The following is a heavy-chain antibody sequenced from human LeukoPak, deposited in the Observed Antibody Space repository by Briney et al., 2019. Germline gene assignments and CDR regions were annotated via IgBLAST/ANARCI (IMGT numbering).Heavy chain of an antibody. CDR2: ISSGCST. CDR3: ARDIVAPKGL. D-gene: IGHD2-2*01. Sequence: GGSLRLSRAASGFTVSNNYMSWVRRATGKGLEWVSVISSGCSTYYADSVKGRFTISRDNSKHTLYLQMNSLRAEDTAVYYCARDIVAPKGLWGQGTLVTVSS. CDR1: GFTVSNNY. V-gene: IGHV3-53*01. J-gene: IGHJ4*02.